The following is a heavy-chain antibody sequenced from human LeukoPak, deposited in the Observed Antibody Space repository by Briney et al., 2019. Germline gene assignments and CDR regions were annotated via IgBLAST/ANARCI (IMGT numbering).Heavy chain of an antibody. CDR3: AWALGLNWFDP. J-gene: IGHJ5*02. D-gene: IGHD3-16*01. CDR1: GFTFSSYA. V-gene: IGHV4-34*08. Sequence: GSLRLSCAASGFTFSSYAMSWIRQPPGKGLEWIGEINHSGSTNYNPSLKSRVTISVDTSKNQFSLKLSSVTAADTAVYYCAWALGLNWFDPWGQGTLVTVSS. CDR2: INHSGST.